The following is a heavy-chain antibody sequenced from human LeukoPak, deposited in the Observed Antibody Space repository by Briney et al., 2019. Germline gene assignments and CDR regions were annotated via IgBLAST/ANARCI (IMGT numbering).Heavy chain of an antibody. J-gene: IGHJ6*03. CDR3: AREYDFWSGYYRRYYYYMDV. CDR1: GGSISSYY. V-gene: IGHV4-59*12. Sequence: SETLSLTCTVSGGSISSYYWSWIRQPPGKGLEWIGYIYYSGSTNYNPSLKSRVTISVDTSKNQFSLKLSSVTAADTAVYYCAREYDFWSGYYRRYYYYMDVWGKGTTVTVSS. D-gene: IGHD3-3*01. CDR2: IYYSGST.